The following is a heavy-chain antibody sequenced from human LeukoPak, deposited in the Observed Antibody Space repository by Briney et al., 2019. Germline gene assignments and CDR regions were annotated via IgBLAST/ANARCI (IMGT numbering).Heavy chain of an antibody. CDR2: IYPGDSAT. V-gene: IGHV5-51*01. J-gene: IGHJ4*02. CDR3: ARSIVGATTFDY. Sequence: GASLQICSKCSGSIFTSYWIGCGRQLPGKGLEWMRIIYPGDSATKYSSSFQRQVTISANNTNSTAYLQCRLLTASDTATYCCARSIVGATTFDYWGEGSLLTVSS. CDR1: GSIFTSYW. D-gene: IGHD1-26*01.